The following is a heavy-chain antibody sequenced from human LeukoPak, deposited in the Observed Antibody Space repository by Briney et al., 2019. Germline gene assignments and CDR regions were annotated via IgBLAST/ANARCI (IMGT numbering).Heavy chain of an antibody. CDR3: ARGGWSGSSTNGFGLKTRGPYYFDY. Sequence: PGGSLRLSCAASGFTFSSYSMNWVRQAPGKGLEWVSYISSSSSTIYYADSVKGRFTISRDNAKNSLYLQMNSLRAEDTAVYYCARGGWSGSSTNGFGLKTRGPYYFDYWGQGTLVTVSS. CDR2: ISSSSSTI. CDR1: GFTFSSYS. J-gene: IGHJ4*02. D-gene: IGHD1-26*01. V-gene: IGHV3-48*01.